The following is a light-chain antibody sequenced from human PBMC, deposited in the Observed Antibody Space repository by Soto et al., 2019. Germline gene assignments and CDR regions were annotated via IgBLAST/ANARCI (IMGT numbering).Light chain of an antibody. CDR2: GAS. CDR3: QQYGSSLYT. J-gene: IGKJ2*01. CDR1: QSVSSSY. Sequence: EIVLTQSPGTLSLSPGERATLSCRASQSVSSSYLAWYQQKPGQAPRPLIYGASSRATGIPDRFSGSGSGTDFTLTISRLEPEDFAVYYCQQYGSSLYTFGQGTKVDIK. V-gene: IGKV3-20*01.